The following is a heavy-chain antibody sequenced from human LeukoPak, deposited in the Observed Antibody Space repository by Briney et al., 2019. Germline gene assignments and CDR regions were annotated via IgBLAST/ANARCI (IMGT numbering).Heavy chain of an antibody. J-gene: IGHJ4*02. CDR1: GVTFIHYW. D-gene: IGHD6-19*01. V-gene: IGHV3-7*04. CDR3: SRDRPSGWYVQYYFNY. Sequence: GGSLSLSYEISGVTFIHYWMSWVRQAPGKGLEWVANIKPDGSEKNYVDSVKGRFTISRDNAKNSLYLQMNSLRAEDTAVYYCSRDRPSGWYVQYYFNYWGQGNLVTVSS. CDR2: IKPDGSEK.